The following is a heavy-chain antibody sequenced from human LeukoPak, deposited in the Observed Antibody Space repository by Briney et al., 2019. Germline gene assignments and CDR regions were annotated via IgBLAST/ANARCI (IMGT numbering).Heavy chain of an antibody. CDR1: GFTFEDYA. J-gene: IGHJ4*02. CDR2: ISWDGGST. CDR3: AKSASLGYDSSGPLDY. D-gene: IGHD3-22*01. Sequence: GGSLRLSCAASGFTFEDYAMHWVRQAPGKGLEGVSLISWDGGSTYYADSVKGRFTISRDNSKNSLYLQMNSLRAEDTALYYCAKSASLGYDSSGPLDYWGQGTLVTVSS. V-gene: IGHV3-43D*04.